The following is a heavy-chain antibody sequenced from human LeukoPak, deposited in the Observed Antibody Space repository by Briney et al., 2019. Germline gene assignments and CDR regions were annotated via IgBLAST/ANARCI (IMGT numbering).Heavy chain of an antibody. CDR1: GFTFSSYN. Sequence: PGGSLRLSCAASGFTFSSYNMNWVRQAPGKGLEWVSAISGSGGSTYYADSVKGRFTISRDNSKNTLYLQMNSLRAEDTAVYYCAKASLGITIFGVVTSDYWGQGTLVTASS. V-gene: IGHV3-23*01. CDR3: AKASLGITIFGVVTSDY. J-gene: IGHJ4*02. CDR2: ISGSGGST. D-gene: IGHD3-3*01.